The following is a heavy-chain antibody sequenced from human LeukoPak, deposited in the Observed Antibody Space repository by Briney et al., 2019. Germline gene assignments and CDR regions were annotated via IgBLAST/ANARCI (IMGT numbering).Heavy chain of an antibody. CDR3: AGRYEYSSSGHFDY. D-gene: IGHD6-6*01. CDR1: GGSISSYY. V-gene: IGHV4-59*01. Sequence: PSETLSLTCTVSGGSISSYYWSWIRQPPGKGLEWIGYIYYTGSTYYNPSLKSRVTISVDSSKNQFSLKLNSVTAADTAVYYCAGRYEYSSSGHFDYWGQGTLVTVSS. J-gene: IGHJ4*02. CDR2: IYYTGST.